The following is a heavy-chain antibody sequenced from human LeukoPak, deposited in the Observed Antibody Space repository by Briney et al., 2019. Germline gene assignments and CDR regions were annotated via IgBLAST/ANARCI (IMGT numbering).Heavy chain of an antibody. CDR1: GFTFSSYA. J-gene: IGHJ4*02. CDR3: ARDLSSSWIFDY. D-gene: IGHD6-13*01. CDR2: ISYDGSNK. V-gene: IGHV3-30-3*01. Sequence: GRSLRLSCAASGFTFSSYAMHWVRQAPGKGLEWVAVISYDGSNKYYADSVKGRFTISRDNSKNTLYLQMNSLRAEDTAVYYCARDLSSSWIFDYWGQGTLVTVSS.